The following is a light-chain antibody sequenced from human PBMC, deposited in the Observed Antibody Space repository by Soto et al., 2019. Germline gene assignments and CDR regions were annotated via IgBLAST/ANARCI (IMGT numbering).Light chain of an antibody. J-gene: IGKJ5*01. Sequence: EIVLPQSPATLSLSPGASATLSCRASQSVSSYFAWYPQIPGQAPRLLIYDASHRPTGIPGRYSGSGSGTDFTLTISNLELEDLAVYYCQQRSNRPRITFGQGTRLEIK. CDR3: QQRSNRPRIT. V-gene: IGKV3-11*01. CDR2: DAS. CDR1: QSVSSY.